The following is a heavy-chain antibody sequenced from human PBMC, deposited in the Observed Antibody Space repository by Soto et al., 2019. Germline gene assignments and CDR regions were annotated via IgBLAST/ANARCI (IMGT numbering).Heavy chain of an antibody. J-gene: IGHJ3*01. CDR2: TYYRSKWYN. Sequence: QVQLQQSGPGLVKPSQTLSLTCAISGDSVSSNSGAWNWIRQSPSRGLEWLGRTYYRSKWYNDYAVSVKSRITINPDTSKTHFSLQLNSVTPDDTAVYYCVGRGGSGVAFNFWGPGAMVTVSS. D-gene: IGHD3-16*01. V-gene: IGHV6-1*01. CDR3: VGRGGSGVAFNF. CDR1: GDSVSSNSGA.